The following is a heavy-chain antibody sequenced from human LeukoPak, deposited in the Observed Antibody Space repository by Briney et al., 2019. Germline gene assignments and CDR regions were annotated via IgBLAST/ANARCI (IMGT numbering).Heavy chain of an antibody. CDR3: ARDGRGYSYGRSPTYYFYYYMDV. D-gene: IGHD5-18*01. J-gene: IGHJ6*03. CDR2: IGSDGGST. CDR1: GFTFSSYA. Sequence: PGGSLRLSCAASGFTFSSYAVHWVRQAPGKGLEYVSSIGSDGGSTYYANSVNGRFTISRDNAKNTLYLQMGSLRAEDMALYYCARDGRGYSYGRSPTYYFYYYMDVWGKGTTVTVSS. V-gene: IGHV3-64*01.